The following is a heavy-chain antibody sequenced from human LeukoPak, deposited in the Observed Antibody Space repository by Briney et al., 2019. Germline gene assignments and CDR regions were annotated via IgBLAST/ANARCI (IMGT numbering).Heavy chain of an antibody. V-gene: IGHV5-51*01. CDR3: ARLWAVAGLYYFDY. CDR1: GYSFTSYW. Sequence: GESLKISCKGSGYSFTSYWIGWVRQMPGKGLEWMGIIYPGDSDTRYSPSFQGQVTMSADKSITTAYLQWSSLKASDTAMYYCARLWAVAGLYYFDYWGQGTLVTVSS. D-gene: IGHD6-19*01. CDR2: IYPGDSDT. J-gene: IGHJ4*02.